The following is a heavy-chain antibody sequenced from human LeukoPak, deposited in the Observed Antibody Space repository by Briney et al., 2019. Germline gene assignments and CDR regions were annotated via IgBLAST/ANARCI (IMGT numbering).Heavy chain of an antibody. J-gene: IGHJ3*02. D-gene: IGHD3-3*01. CDR1: GYTFTSYY. V-gene: IGHV1-2*02. CDR2: INPTSGGT. CDR3: ARDRYYDFWSGYPNDAFDI. Sequence: ASVKVSCKASGYTFTSYYMHWVRQAPGQGLEWMGFINPTSGGTNYAQKLQGRVTMTTDTSTSTAYMELRSLRSDDTAVYYCARDRYYDFWSGYPNDAFDIWGQGTMVTVSS.